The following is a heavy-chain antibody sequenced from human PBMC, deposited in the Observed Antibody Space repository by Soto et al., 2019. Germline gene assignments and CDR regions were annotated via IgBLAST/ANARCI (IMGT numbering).Heavy chain of an antibody. D-gene: IGHD6-13*01. CDR3: ARGVSIAAAGRYYYYGMAV. J-gene: IGHJ6*02. CDR1: GYTFTSYA. V-gene: IGHV7-4-1*01. CDR2: INTNTGNP. Sequence: QVQLVQSGSELKKPGASVKVSCKASGYTFTSYAMNWVRQAPGQGLEWMGWINTNTGNPTYAQGFTGRFVFSLDTSASTAYLQICSLKAEDTAVYYRARGVSIAAAGRYYYYGMAVWGQGTTVTVSS.